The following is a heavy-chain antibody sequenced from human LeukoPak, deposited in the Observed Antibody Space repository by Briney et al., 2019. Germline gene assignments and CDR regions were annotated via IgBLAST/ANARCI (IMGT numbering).Heavy chain of an antibody. CDR1: GFTFDDYA. J-gene: IGHJ4*02. D-gene: IGHD3-22*01. V-gene: IGHV3-9*01. CDR3: ARDRRYYDSSPDY. Sequence: GGSLRLSCEVSGFTFDDYAMHWVRQVPGKGLEWVSGISWNSGRRTYADSVKGRVTISRDNAKNSLYLQMNSLRAEDTAVYYCARDRRYYDSSPDYWGQGTLVTVSS. CDR2: ISWNSGRR.